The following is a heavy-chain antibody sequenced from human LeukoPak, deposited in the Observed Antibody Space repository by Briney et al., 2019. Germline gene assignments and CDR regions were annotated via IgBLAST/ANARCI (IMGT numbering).Heavy chain of an antibody. CDR3: AREPITTVGVDY. Sequence: SETLSLTCTVSRGSISSHYWSWIRQPPGKGLEWIGYIHISGRTNSNPALKSRVTISVDTSKNQFSLKLSSVTAADTAVYYCAREPITTVGVDYWXXXTLVTVSS. CDR2: IHISGRT. V-gene: IGHV4-59*11. CDR1: RGSISSHY. J-gene: IGHJ4*01. D-gene: IGHD4-23*01.